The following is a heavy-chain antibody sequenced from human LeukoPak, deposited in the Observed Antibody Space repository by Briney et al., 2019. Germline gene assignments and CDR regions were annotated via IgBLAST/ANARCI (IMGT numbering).Heavy chain of an antibody. D-gene: IGHD2-15*01. CDR1: GFTVSSNY. CDR2: IHSGGTT. V-gene: IGHV3-53*01. CDR3: ARERRYCSGDNCYSGLDY. Sequence: PGGSVRLSCAVSGFTVSSNYMSWVRQAPGKGLEWVSLIHSGGTTDYADSVKDRFTISRDYSKNTVDLQINSLRAEDTAVYYCARERRYCSGDNCYSGLDYWGQGTLVTVSS. J-gene: IGHJ4*02.